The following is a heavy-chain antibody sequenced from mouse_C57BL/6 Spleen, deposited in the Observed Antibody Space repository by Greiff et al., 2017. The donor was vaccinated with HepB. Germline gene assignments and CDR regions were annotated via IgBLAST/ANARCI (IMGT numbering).Heavy chain of an antibody. CDR3: ARHAMIYDGYCSWYFDV. CDR1: GYTFTDYF. Sequence: QVQLQQSGAELVRPGASVKLSCKASGYTFTDYFINWVKQRPGQGLEWIARIYPGSGNTYYNEKFKGKATLTAEKSSSTAYMQLSSLTSEDSAVYFCARHAMIYDGYCSWYFDVWGTGTTVTVSS. D-gene: IGHD2-3*01. CDR2: IYPGSGNT. J-gene: IGHJ1*03. V-gene: IGHV1-76*01.